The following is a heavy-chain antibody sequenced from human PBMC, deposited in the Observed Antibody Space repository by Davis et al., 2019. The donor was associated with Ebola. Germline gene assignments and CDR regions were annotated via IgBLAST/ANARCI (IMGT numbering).Heavy chain of an antibody. J-gene: IGHJ4*02. CDR3: AKGGYTSYFDY. D-gene: IGHD2-2*02. V-gene: IGHV3-23*01. Sequence: PGGSLRLSCAASGFTFSSYAMTWVRQAPGKGLEWVSTIRATAGTTYYAVSVEGRFTISRDNAKNMFFLQMNSLRGEDTAVYYCAKGGYTSYFDYWGQGTLVTVSS. CDR2: IRATAGTT. CDR1: GFTFSSYA.